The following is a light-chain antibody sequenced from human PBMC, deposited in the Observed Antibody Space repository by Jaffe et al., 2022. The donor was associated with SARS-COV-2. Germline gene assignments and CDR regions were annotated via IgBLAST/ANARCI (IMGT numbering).Light chain of an antibody. J-gene: IGKJ1*01. CDR3: QQYNSYPWT. V-gene: IGKV1-5*03. CDR2: EAS. CDR1: QSISNL. Sequence: DTQMTQSPSTLSASVGDRVTITCRASQSISNLLAWYQQKLGKAPKLLIYEASTLETGVPSRFSGSGSGTEFTLTINSLQPDDFATYYCQQYNSYPWTFGQGTKVEIK.